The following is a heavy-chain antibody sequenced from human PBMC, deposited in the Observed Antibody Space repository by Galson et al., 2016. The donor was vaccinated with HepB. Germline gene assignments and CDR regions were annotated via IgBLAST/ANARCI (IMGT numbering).Heavy chain of an antibody. Sequence: SETLSLTCTVSGGSISGSSYYWAWIRQSPGKGLEWIGTIYYTGSPYYNPSLKSRVTISVDMSKNQFSLKLSSVTAADTAVYYCARPTLTNRKAFGIWGQGTMVTVSS. D-gene: IGHD1-1*01. CDR1: GGSISGSSYY. CDR2: IYYTGSP. V-gene: IGHV4-39*01. CDR3: ARPTLTNRKAFGI. J-gene: IGHJ3*02.